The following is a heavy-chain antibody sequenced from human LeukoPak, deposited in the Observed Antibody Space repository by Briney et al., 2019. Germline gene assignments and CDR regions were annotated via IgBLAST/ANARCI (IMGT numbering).Heavy chain of an antibody. J-gene: IGHJ5*02. CDR3: ARGARKDYVWGSYRYPNENWFDP. CDR1: GYIFTNFG. V-gene: IGHV1-18*01. D-gene: IGHD3-16*02. Sequence: ASVKVSCKASGYIFTNFGISWVRQARGQGLEWMGWISGYNGNTKYVQKFQGRVTMTTDTSTSTAYMELRSLRSDDTAVYYCARGARKDYVWGSYRYPNENWFDPWGQGTLVTVSS. CDR2: ISGYNGNT.